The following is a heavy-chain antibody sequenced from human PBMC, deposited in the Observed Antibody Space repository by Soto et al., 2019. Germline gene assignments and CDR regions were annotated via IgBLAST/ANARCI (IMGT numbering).Heavy chain of an antibody. CDR1: GASIGSGGW. CDR2: IFHDGNT. V-gene: IGHV4-4*02. CDR3: ARHEGWTGPDQ. D-gene: IGHD2-8*02. J-gene: IGHJ5*02. Sequence: PSETLSLTRAVSGASIGSGGWWSWVRQPPGKGLEWIAEIFHDGNTNYSPFLKSRVTISVDKSQNQFSLNVYSVTAADTAVYYCARHEGWTGPDQWGQGTLVTVSS.